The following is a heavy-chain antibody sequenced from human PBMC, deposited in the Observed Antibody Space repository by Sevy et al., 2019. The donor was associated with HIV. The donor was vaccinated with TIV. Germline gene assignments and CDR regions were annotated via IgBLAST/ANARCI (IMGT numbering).Heavy chain of an antibody. Sequence: SETLSLTCAVSGYSISSGYYWGWIRQSPGKGLEWIGYIYYSGSTNYNPSLKSRVTISVDTSKNQFSLKLSSVTAADTAVYYCARVSRWSNRWDYYYGMDVWGQGTTVTVSS. D-gene: IGHD2-8*02. J-gene: IGHJ6*02. CDR2: IYYSGST. CDR3: ARVSRWSNRWDYYYGMDV. V-gene: IGHV4-38-2*01. CDR1: GYSISSGYY.